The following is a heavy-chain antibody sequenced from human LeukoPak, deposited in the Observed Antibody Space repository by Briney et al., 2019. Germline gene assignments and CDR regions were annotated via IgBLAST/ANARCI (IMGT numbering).Heavy chain of an antibody. J-gene: IGHJ4*02. V-gene: IGHV4-4*07. CDR2: IYTSGST. D-gene: IGHD3-10*01. CDR3: AREAGSGSYYIGY. CDR1: GGSISNYY. Sequence: SETLSLTCSVSGGSISNYYWSWIRQPAGKGLEWIGRIYTSGSTNYNPSLKSRVTISVDTSKNQFSLKLSSVTAADTAVYYCAREAGSGSYYIGYWGQGTLVTVSS.